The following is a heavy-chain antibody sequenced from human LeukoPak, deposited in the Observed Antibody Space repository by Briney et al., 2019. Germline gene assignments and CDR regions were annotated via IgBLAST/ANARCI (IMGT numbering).Heavy chain of an antibody. CDR2: ISGSGGST. V-gene: IGHV3-23*01. D-gene: IGHD3-22*01. J-gene: IGHJ4*02. CDR3: AKDFFTLYYYDSSGYAFFDY. Sequence: PGGSLRLSCAASGFTFSTYGMSWVRQAPGKGLEWVSGISGSGGSTYYADSVKGRFTISRDNSKNTLYLQMNSLRAEDTAVYYCAKDFFTLYYYDSSGYAFFDYWGQGTLVTVSS. CDR1: GFTFSTYG.